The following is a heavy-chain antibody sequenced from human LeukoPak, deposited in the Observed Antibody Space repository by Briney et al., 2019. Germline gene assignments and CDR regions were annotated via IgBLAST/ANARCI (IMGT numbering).Heavy chain of an antibody. Sequence: GGSLRLSCAASGFTFSSYSMNWVRQAPGKGLEWVSSISSSSSYIYYADSVKGRFTISRDNAKNSLYLQMNSLRAEDTAVYYCARVTTEHKGPGYYYYYMDVWGKGTTVTVSS. CDR1: GFTFSSYS. J-gene: IGHJ6*03. V-gene: IGHV3-21*01. D-gene: IGHD1-1*01. CDR3: ARVTTEHKGPGYYYYYMDV. CDR2: ISSSSSYI.